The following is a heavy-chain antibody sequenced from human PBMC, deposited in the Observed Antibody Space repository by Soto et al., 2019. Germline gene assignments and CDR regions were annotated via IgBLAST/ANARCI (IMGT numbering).Heavy chain of an antibody. CDR1: GYTFTSYA. V-gene: IGHV1-3*01. J-gene: IGHJ4*02. CDR3: VRGIAVAGLFDY. Sequence: ASVKVSCKASGYTFTSYAMHWVRQAPGQRLEWMGWINAGNGNTKYSQKFQGRVTITRDTSASTAYMELSSLRSEDTAVYYCVRGIAVAGLFDYWGQGTLVTVSS. D-gene: IGHD6-19*01. CDR2: INAGNGNT.